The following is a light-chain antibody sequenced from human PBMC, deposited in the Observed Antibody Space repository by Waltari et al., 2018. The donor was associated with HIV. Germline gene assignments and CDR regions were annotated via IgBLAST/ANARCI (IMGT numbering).Light chain of an antibody. J-gene: IGLJ2*01. V-gene: IGLV1-40*01. CDR1: SSNIGSHE. CDR2: NTN. CDR3: QASDNTLSGSV. Sequence: QSVLTQPPSVSGAPGQRVTLSCTGPSSNIGSHEVHWYQPLPGTAPRLLIYNTNSRPSGVPDRFSCSKSGTSASRAINGLQAEDEADYSCQASDNTLSGSVFGGGTKLTVL.